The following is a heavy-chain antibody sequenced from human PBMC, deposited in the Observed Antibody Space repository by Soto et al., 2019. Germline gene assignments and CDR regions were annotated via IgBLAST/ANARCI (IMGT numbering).Heavy chain of an antibody. V-gene: IGHV4-59*08. J-gene: IGHJ6*03. CDR1: GGSISSYY. Sequence: PSETLCLTCTVSGGSISSYYWSWIRQPPGKGLEWIGYIFYTGSTNYNPSLKSRVLISVDTSKNQFSLKLRSVTAADTAVYYCARQDGYYYYIDVWGKGTTVTVSS. CDR3: ARQDGYYYYIDV. CDR2: IFYTGST.